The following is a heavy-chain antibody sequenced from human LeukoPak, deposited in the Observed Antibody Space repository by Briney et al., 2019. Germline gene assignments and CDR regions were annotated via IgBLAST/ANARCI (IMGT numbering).Heavy chain of an antibody. CDR1: GGSISSGDYY. CDR2: IYCSGST. J-gene: IGHJ3*02. D-gene: IGHD6-19*01. Sequence: SETLSLTCTVSGGSISSGDYYWSWIRQPPGKGLEWIGYIYCSGSTYYNPSLKSRVTISVDTSKNQFSLKLSSVTAADTAVYYCASHRLASSGWYVGAFDIWGQGTMVTVSS. V-gene: IGHV4-30-4*01. CDR3: ASHRLASSGWYVGAFDI.